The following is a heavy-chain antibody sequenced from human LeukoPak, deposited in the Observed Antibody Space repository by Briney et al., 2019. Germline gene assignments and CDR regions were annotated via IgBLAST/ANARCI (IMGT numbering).Heavy chain of an antibody. V-gene: IGHV3-23*01. CDR2: INGGGNTT. Sequence: PGGSLRLSCAASGFAFSSFAMGWVRQSPGKGLEWLSTINGGGNTTFYADSVKGRFTISRDNSKNTLYLHMASLRSDDTAIYYCTKELHVAVAVADYYYFYMDVWGRGTAVTVSS. J-gene: IGHJ6*03. D-gene: IGHD6-19*01. CDR3: TKELHVAVAVADYYYFYMDV. CDR1: GFAFSSFA.